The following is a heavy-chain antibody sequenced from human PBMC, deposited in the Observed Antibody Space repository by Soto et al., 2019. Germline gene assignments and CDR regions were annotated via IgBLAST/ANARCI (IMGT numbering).Heavy chain of an antibody. Sequence: SETLSLTCTVSGGSISSYYWSWIRQPPGKGLEWIGYIYYSGSTNYNPSLNSRVTISVDTSKNQFSLKLSSVTAADTAVYYCARGGYDYVWGGYRYEPNDAFDIWGQGTMVT. V-gene: IGHV4-59*01. CDR1: GGSISSYY. CDR3: ARGGYDYVWGGYRYEPNDAFDI. D-gene: IGHD3-16*02. CDR2: IYYSGST. J-gene: IGHJ3*02.